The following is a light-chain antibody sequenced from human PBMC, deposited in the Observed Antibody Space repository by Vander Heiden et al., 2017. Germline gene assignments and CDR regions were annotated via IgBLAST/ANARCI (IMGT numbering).Light chain of an antibody. V-gene: IGLV3-1*01. Sequence: SSELTQPPSGSVSPGQTASITCSGDKSGDKYACWYQQKPGQSPVLVIYEDRKRTAGSPWPFSGSNSGNTATLTISGTQAMDDADYYCQAWDSSTVVFGGGTKLTVL. CDR2: EDR. CDR1: KSGDKY. CDR3: QAWDSSTVV. J-gene: IGLJ2*01.